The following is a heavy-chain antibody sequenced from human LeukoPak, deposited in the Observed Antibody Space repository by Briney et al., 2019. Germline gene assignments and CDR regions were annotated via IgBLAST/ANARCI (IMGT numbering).Heavy chain of an antibody. J-gene: IGHJ5*02. D-gene: IGHD3-3*01. CDR3: ASAPFSVFGVVS. V-gene: IGHV3-74*03. Sequence: GGSLRLSCAASGFTFSTYWMHWVRQGPGKSLVWVSRISTDGSITTYADSVRGRFTISRDNAKNTLYLQMKSLTAEDTAIYFCASAPFSVFGVVSWGQGTLVTVSP. CDR1: GFTFSTYW. CDR2: ISTDGSIT.